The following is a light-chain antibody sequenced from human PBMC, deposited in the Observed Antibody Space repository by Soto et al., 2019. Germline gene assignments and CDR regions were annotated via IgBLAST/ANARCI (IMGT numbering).Light chain of an antibody. Sequence: EIVMTQSPATLSVSPGERATLSCRASQSVSSNLAWYQQKPGQAPRLLIYGASTRATGIPVRFRGSGSGTEFTLTISSLQSEDSAVYYCHQYNNWLALTFGGGTKVDI. CDR2: GAS. CDR3: HQYNNWLALT. J-gene: IGKJ4*01. V-gene: IGKV3-15*01. CDR1: QSVSSN.